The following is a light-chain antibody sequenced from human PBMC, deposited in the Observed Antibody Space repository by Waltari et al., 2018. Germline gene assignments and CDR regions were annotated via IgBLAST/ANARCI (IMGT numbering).Light chain of an antibody. CDR2: WAS. V-gene: IGKV4-1*01. J-gene: IGKJ2*01. Sequence: DFVMTQSPDSLAVSLGERATINCKSSQSVLYNSNNKNYLAWYQQKPGQPPKLLIYWASTRESGVPGRFRGSGSGTDFTLTITSLQAEDVAIYDCQQYYSNPPYTFGQGTKLEIK. CDR3: QQYYSNPPYT. CDR1: QSVLYNSNNKNY.